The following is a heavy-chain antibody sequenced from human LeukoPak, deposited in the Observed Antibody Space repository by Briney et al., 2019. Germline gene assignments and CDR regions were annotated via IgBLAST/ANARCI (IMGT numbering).Heavy chain of an antibody. D-gene: IGHD6-6*01. J-gene: IGHJ1*01. Sequence: SETLSLTCTVSGGSISSYYWSWIRQPPGKGLEWIGYIYYSGSTNYNPSLKSRVTISVDTSKNQFSLKLSSVTAADTAVYYCARGGAARLHFQNWGQGTLVAVSS. CDR1: GGSISSYY. V-gene: IGHV4-59*01. CDR2: IYYSGST. CDR3: ARGGAARLHFQN.